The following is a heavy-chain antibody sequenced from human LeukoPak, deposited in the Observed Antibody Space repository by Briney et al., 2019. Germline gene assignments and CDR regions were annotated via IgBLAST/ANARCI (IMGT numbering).Heavy chain of an antibody. Sequence: ASVKVSCKASGYTFTTYGMSWVRQAPGQGLEWMGWISGYHGNTNTAQKFLGRVTMTTDTSTRTAYMELRSLRSDDTAVYYCARDQYYDSKGWFDPWGQGTLVTVSS. J-gene: IGHJ5*02. V-gene: IGHV1-18*01. CDR3: ARDQYYDSKGWFDP. CDR2: ISGYHGNT. D-gene: IGHD3-22*01. CDR1: GYTFTTYG.